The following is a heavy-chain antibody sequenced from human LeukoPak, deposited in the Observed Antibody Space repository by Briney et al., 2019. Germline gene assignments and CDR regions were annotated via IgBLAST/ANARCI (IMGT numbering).Heavy chain of an antibody. CDR3: ARDSGGKFDS. D-gene: IGHD4-23*01. CDR2: VYNSEYT. Sequence: SETLSLTCTVSGGSISGYYWSWIRQPPGKGLEWLGYVYNSEYTSYNPSLKSRVIIPVDTSKNQFSLKLSSVTAADTAVYYCARDSGGKFDSWGQGTLVTVSS. J-gene: IGHJ4*02. CDR1: GGSISGYY. V-gene: IGHV4-59*01.